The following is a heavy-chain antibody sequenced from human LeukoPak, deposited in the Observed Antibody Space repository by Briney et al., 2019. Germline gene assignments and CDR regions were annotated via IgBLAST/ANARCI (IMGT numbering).Heavy chain of an antibody. V-gene: IGHV3-21*01. J-gene: IGHJ6*02. CDR1: GFTFSTYD. CDR3: VRGPGYSYGAYYCYGMDV. D-gene: IGHD5-18*01. CDR2: ITSTSNHI. Sequence: PGGSLRLSCVASGFTFSTYDMNWVRQAPGKGLEWVSAITSTSNHINYADSVKGRFTISRDNAKNSLNLEMNSLRAEDTAVYYCVRGPGYSYGAYYCYGMDVWGQGTTVTVSS.